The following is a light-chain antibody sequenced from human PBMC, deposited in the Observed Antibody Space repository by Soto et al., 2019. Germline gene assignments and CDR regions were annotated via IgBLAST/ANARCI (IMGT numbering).Light chain of an antibody. CDR3: SSYAGSNNFVV. V-gene: IGLV2-8*01. J-gene: IGLJ2*01. CDR1: SSDAGGYNY. Sequence: QSALTQAPSASGSPGQSVTISCTGTSSDAGGYNYVSWYQQHPGKAPKLMIYEVSKRPSGVPDRFSGSKSGNTASLTVSGLQAADEADYYCSSYAGSNNFVVFGGGTQLTVL. CDR2: EVS.